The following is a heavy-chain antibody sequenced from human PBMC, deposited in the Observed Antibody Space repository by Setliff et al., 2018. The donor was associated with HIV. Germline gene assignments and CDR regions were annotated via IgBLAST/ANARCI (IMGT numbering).Heavy chain of an antibody. V-gene: IGHV4-4*09. CDR3: ARLRITMIMMLNYFDY. J-gene: IGHJ4*02. CDR1: GDSIGTYS. CDR2: IYGSGST. D-gene: IGHD3-22*01. Sequence: SETLSLTCAVSGDSIGTYSWHWLRQPPGKGLEWIGYIYGSGSTGYNPSLTSRVTMSTDTPNNRFALKLTSVTAADTAVYFCARLRITMIMMLNYFDYWGQGTLVTVSS.